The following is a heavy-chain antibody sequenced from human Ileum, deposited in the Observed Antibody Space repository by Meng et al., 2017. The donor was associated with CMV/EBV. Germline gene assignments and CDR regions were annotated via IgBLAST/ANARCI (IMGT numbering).Heavy chain of an antibody. J-gene: IGHJ4*02. CDR2: IYYSGST. Sequence: QVQLQESGPGLWKPSPTLSLTCTVSGGAISSGDYYWSWIRHPPGKGLEWIGYIYYSGSTYYNPSLKSRVTISVDTSKNQFSLKLSSVTAADTAVYYCARQRGYCSGGSCYHFDYWGQGTLVTVSS. D-gene: IGHD2-15*01. CDR1: GGAISSGDYY. V-gene: IGHV4-30-4*08. CDR3: ARQRGYCSGGSCYHFDY.